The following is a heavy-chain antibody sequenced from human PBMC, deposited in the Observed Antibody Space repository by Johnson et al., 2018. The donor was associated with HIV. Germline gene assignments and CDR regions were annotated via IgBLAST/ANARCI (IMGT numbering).Heavy chain of an antibody. CDR1: GFTFSSYA. CDR3: AIIPPGGAGKGADAFDI. V-gene: IGHV3-33*08. Sequence: QVQLVESGGGVVQPGRSLRLSCAASGFTFSSYAMHWVRQAPGKGLEWVAVIWYDGSNKNYADSVKGRFTISRDNSKNTLYLQMNSLRAEDTAVYYCAIIPPGGAGKGADAFDIWGQGTMVTVSS. J-gene: IGHJ3*02. D-gene: IGHD1-26*01. CDR2: IWYDGSNK.